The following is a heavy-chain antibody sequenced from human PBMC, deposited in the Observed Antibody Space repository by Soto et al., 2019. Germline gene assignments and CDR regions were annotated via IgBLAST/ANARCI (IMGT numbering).Heavy chain of an antibody. J-gene: IGHJ4*02. D-gene: IGHD3-22*01. Sequence: QLQLQESGSGLVKPSQTLSLTCAVSGGSISSGGYSWSWIRQPPGKGLDWIGYIYHSGGIYYNPSLKSRVTISVDRSKNQFSLKLSSVTAADTAVYYCARVLSSGNYFAFDYWGQGILVTVSS. CDR2: IYHSGGI. CDR1: GGSISSGGYS. CDR3: ARVLSSGNYFAFDY. V-gene: IGHV4-30-2*01.